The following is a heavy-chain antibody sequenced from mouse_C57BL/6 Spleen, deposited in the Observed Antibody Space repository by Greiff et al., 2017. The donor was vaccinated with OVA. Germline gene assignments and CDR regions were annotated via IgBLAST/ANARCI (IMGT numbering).Heavy chain of an antibody. J-gene: IGHJ2*01. CDR1: GFTFSDYS. D-gene: IGHD2-3*01. CDR2: ISGGGGNT. V-gene: IGHV5-9*01. Sequence: EVKVVESGGGLVKPGGSLKLSCAASGFTFSDYSMSWVRQTPEKRLEWVATISGGGGNTFYPDSVKGRFTISRDNAKNTLYLQMSSLRSEDTALYYCARHVGGYYPLFDYWGQGTTLTVSS. CDR3: ARHVGGYYPLFDY.